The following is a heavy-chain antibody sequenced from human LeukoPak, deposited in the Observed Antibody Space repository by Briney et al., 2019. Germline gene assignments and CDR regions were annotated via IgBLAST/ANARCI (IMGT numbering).Heavy chain of an antibody. J-gene: IGHJ4*02. CDR1: GYTFISHW. V-gene: IGHV5-51*01. D-gene: IGHD1-26*01. Sequence: GESLKISCKGSGYTFISHWIGWVRQMPGKGLEWMGIIYPGDSDTRYSPSFQGQVTISADKSISTAYLQWSSLKASDTAMYYCARISGSYDFDYWGQGTLVTVSS. CDR2: IYPGDSDT. CDR3: ARISGSYDFDY.